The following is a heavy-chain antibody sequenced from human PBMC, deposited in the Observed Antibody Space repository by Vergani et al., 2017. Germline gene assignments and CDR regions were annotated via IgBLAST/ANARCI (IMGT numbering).Heavy chain of an antibody. CDR2: ISGSGGTT. CDR1: GFTFRSYA. CDR3: AKDGCSTSCPWFDP. J-gene: IGHJ5*02. V-gene: IGHV3-23*01. D-gene: IGHD2-2*01. Sequence: EVQLLESGGGLVQPGGSLRLSCAASGFTFRSYAMSWVRQAPGKGLEWVSRISGSGGTTYYADSVKGRFTISRDNSKNTLYLQMNSLRAEDTAIYYCAKDGCSTSCPWFDPWGQGTLVTVSS.